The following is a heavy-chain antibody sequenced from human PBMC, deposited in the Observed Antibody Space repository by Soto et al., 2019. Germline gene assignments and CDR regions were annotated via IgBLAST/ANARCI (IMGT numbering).Heavy chain of an antibody. CDR2: IYYSGST. CDR1: GGSISSGGYY. V-gene: IGHV4-31*03. D-gene: IGHD6-13*01. Sequence: SETLSLTCTVSGGSISSGGYYWSWIRQHPGKGLEWIGYIYYSGSTYYNPSLKSRVTISVDTSKNQFSLKLSSVTAADTAVYYCAKWGSSAIDAFDIWGQGTMVTVSS. CDR3: AKWGSSAIDAFDI. J-gene: IGHJ3*02.